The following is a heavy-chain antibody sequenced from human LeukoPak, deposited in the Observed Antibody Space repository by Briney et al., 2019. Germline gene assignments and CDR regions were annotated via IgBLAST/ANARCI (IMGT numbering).Heavy chain of an antibody. D-gene: IGHD6-19*01. CDR3: ARTYSSGWYYFDY. Sequence: ASVKVSCKASGYTFTGYYMHWVRQAPGQGLERMGWINPNSGGTNYAQKFQGWVTITRDTSISTAYMELSRLRSDDTAVYYCARTYSSGWYYFDYWGQGTLVTVSS. J-gene: IGHJ4*02. V-gene: IGHV1-2*04. CDR1: GYTFTGYY. CDR2: INPNSGGT.